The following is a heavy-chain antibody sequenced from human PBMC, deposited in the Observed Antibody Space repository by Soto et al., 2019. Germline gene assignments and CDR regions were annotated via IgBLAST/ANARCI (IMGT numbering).Heavy chain of an antibody. V-gene: IGHV1-46*01. J-gene: IGHJ4*02. Sequence: ASVKVSCKASGYTFTSYYMHWVRQAPGQGLEWMGIINPSGGSTSYAQKFQGRVTMTRDTSTSTAYMELSSLRSEDTAVYYCARGPPDYGVWLRLYYFDYWGQGTLVTVSS. CDR3: ARGPPDYGVWLRLYYFDY. D-gene: IGHD4-17*01. CDR2: INPSGGST. CDR1: GYTFTSYY.